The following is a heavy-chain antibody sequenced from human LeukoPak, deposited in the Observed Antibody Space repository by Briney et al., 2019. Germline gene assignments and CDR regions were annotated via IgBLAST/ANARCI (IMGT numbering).Heavy chain of an antibody. Sequence: SETLSLTCTVSGASINSYYWSWIRQPPGKGLEWIGYIYYSGSTNNNPSLKSRVTISLDTSKNQFSLKLSSVPAADTAVYYCARHRLSGYYDTGGHYNFDYWGQGTLVTVSS. V-gene: IGHV4-59*08. CDR1: GASINSYY. D-gene: IGHD3-22*01. CDR3: ARHRLSGYYDTGGHYNFDY. J-gene: IGHJ4*02. CDR2: IYYSGST.